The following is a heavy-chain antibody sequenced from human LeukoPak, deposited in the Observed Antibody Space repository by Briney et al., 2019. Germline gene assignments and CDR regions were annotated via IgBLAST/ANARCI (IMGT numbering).Heavy chain of an antibody. D-gene: IGHD3-3*01. CDR2: IYSGGST. CDR1: GFTVSSNY. V-gene: IGHV3-66*01. CDR3: ARAFASWYYDFWSGYYHKYNWFDP. J-gene: IGHJ5*02. Sequence: GGSLRLSCAASGFTVSSNYMSWVRQAPGKGPEWVSVIYSGGSTYYADSVKGRFTISRDNSKNTLYLQMNSLRAEDTAVYYCARAFASWYYDFWSGYYHKYNWFDPWGQGTLVTVSS.